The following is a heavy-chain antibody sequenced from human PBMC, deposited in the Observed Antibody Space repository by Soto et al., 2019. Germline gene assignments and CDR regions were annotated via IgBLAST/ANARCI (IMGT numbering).Heavy chain of an antibody. V-gene: IGHV3-66*01. CDR2: IYSGGST. CDR1: GFTVSSNY. CDR3: ARGSKQYYYYYYMDV. J-gene: IGHJ6*03. Sequence: GGSLRLSCAASGFTVSSNYMSWVRQAPGKGLEWVSVIYSGGSTYYADSVKGRFTISRDNSKNTQYLQMNSLRTEDTAVYYCARGSKQYYYYYYMDVWGKGTTVTVSS.